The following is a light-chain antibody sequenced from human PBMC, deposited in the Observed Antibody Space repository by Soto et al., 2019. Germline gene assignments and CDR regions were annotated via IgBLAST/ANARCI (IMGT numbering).Light chain of an antibody. Sequence: LTQPASVSGSPGQSITISCTGTSSDVGGYIYVSWYQQHPGKAPKLMIYDVTSRPSGVSYRFSGSKSGNTASLTISGLQAEDEADYYCSSYTTSSSYVFGTGTKVT. CDR2: DVT. J-gene: IGLJ1*01. CDR3: SSYTTSSSYV. CDR1: SSDVGGYIY. V-gene: IGLV2-14*01.